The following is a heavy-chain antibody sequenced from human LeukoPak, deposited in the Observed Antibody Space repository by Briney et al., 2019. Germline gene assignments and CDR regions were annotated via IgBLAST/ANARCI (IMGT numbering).Heavy chain of an antibody. Sequence: GRSLRLSCAASGFTFSSYGMHWVRQAPGKGLEWVAVIWYDGSNKYYADSVKGRFTISRDNSENTLSLQMNSLRAEDTAVYYCARDLFGSYYFDYWGQGTLVTVSS. D-gene: IGHD3-10*01. V-gene: IGHV3-33*01. CDR3: ARDLFGSYYFDY. CDR1: GFTFSSYG. J-gene: IGHJ4*02. CDR2: IWYDGSNK.